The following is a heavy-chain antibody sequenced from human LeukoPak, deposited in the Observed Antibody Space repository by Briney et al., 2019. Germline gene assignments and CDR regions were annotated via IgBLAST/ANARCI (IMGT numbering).Heavy chain of an antibody. V-gene: IGHV3-23*01. J-gene: IGHJ3*02. Sequence: GSLRLSCAASGYTFDDGDLSWCRQAPRKGLQGCSGSSCCGGSTYYADSVKGRFTISIDTSKNTLYLQMNSLRAEDTAVYYCAKWSWYSSSSAYPEYAFDIWGQGKMVTVSS. D-gene: IGHD6-6*01. CDR1: GYTFDDGD. CDR2: SSCCGGST. CDR3: AKWSWYSSSSAYPEYAFDI.